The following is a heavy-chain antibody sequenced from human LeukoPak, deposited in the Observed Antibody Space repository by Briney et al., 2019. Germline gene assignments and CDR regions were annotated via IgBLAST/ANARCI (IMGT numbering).Heavy chain of an antibody. D-gene: IGHD3-16*01. CDR2: IYYSGST. Sequence: SSETLSLTCTVSGGSISSSSYYRGWIRQPPGKGLEWIGSIYYSGSTYYNPSLKSRVTISVDTSKNQFSLKLSSVTAADTAVYYCASHAFGGGFWGQGTLVTVSS. CDR3: ASHAFGGGF. J-gene: IGHJ4*02. V-gene: IGHV4-39*01. CDR1: GGSISSSSYY.